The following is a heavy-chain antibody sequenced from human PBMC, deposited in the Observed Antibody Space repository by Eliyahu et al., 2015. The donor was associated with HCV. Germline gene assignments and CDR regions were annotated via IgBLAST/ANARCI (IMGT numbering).Heavy chain of an antibody. Sequence: GKGLEWVAVIWYDGSNKYYADSVKGRFTISRDNSKNTLYLQMNSLRAEDTAVYYCARELPPDKDIVVVPAAPGAPPGGLNGMDVWGKGTTVTVSS. J-gene: IGHJ6*04. V-gene: IGHV3-33*01. CDR3: ARELPPDKDIVVVPAAPGAPPGGLNGMDV. D-gene: IGHD2-2*01. CDR2: IWYDGSNK.